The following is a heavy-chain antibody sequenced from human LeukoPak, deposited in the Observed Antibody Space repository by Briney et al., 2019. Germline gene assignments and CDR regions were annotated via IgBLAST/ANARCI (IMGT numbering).Heavy chain of an antibody. V-gene: IGHV4-34*01. CDR1: GGSFSGYY. CDR3: ARSLRSATNWFDP. D-gene: IGHD5-12*01. CDR2: INHSGST. J-gene: IGHJ5*02. Sequence: PSETLSLTCAVYGGSFSGYYWSWIRQPPGKGLEWIGEINHSGSTNYNPSLKGRVTISIDTSKNQFSLKLSSVTAADTAVYYCARSLRSATNWFDPWGQGTLVTVSS.